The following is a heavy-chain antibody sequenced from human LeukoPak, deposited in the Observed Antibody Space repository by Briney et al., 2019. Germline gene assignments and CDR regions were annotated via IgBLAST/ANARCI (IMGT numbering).Heavy chain of an antibody. V-gene: IGHV4-59*01. D-gene: IGHD2-2*01. CDR1: GGSISSYY. CDR3: ARTYCSSTSCFTGADWFDP. J-gene: IGHJ5*02. Sequence: SETLSLTCTVAGGSISSYYGSWIRQPPGKGLEWSGYIYYSGITNYNPSLKSRVTISVETSKNQFSLKLSSVTAADTAVYYCARTYCSSTSCFTGADWFDPWGQGTLVTVSS. CDR2: IYYSGIT.